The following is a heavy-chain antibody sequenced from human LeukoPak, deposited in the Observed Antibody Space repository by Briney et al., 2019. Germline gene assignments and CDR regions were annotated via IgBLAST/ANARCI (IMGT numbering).Heavy chain of an antibody. CDR1: GYTFSSYG. J-gene: IGHJ4*02. CDR3: ARDRYGDGFAHLDY. V-gene: IGHV1-18*01. Sequence: ASVKVSCKASGYTFSSYGLGWVRQAPGQGLEWMGWINTYNGKPNYAQKLQGRVSLTTDTSTSTAYMELTSLRSDDTAVYYCARDRYGDGFAHLDYWGQGALVTVSS. CDR2: INTYNGKP. D-gene: IGHD5-24*01.